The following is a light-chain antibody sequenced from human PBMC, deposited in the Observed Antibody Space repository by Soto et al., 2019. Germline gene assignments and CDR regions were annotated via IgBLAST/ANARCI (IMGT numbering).Light chain of an antibody. J-gene: IGKJ5*01. CDR2: GAS. Sequence: EIVLTQSPATLSLSPVETATLSCMASQTVIHNYLAWHQQKPGQAPRLLVYGASSRATGIPDRFSGSGSGTDFTLTISRLEPEDFAVYYCQQHGTSPITFGQGTRLEIK. CDR3: QQHGTSPIT. CDR1: QTVIHNY. V-gene: IGKV3-20*01.